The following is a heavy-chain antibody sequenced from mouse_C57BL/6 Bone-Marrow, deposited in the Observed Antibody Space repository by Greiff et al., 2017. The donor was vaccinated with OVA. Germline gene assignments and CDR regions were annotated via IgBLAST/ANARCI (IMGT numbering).Heavy chain of an antibody. V-gene: IGHV5-6*01. Sequence: EVKLMESGGDLVKPGGSLKLSCAASGFTFSSYGMSWVRQTPDKRLEWVATISSGGSYTYYPDSVKGRFTISRDNAKNNLYLQMSSLKSEDTAMYYCARHAPAWFAYWGQGTLVTVSA. CDR3: ARHAPAWFAY. CDR1: GFTFSSYG. CDR2: ISSGGSYT. J-gene: IGHJ3*01.